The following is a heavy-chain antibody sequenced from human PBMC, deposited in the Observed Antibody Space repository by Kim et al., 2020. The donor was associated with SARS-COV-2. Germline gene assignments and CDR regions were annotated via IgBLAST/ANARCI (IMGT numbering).Heavy chain of an antibody. D-gene: IGHD4-17*01. CDR3: VKDVYKRDYGETGADY. J-gene: IGHJ4*02. Sequence: GGSLRLSCAASGFSFEEYGMHWVRQAPGKGLEWVSGINWNSDTVGYADSVKGRFIISRDNDKKSLVLQMNTLTPQDTAVYYCVKDVYKRDYGETGADYWGQGTLVTVSS. CDR1: GFSFEEYG. CDR2: INWNSDTV. V-gene: IGHV3-9*01.